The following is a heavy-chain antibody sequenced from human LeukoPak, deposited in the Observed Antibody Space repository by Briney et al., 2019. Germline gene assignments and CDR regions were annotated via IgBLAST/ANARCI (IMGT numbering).Heavy chain of an antibody. J-gene: IGHJ4*02. Sequence: SETLSLTCTVSGGSISTYYWNWIRQSPSRGLEWLGRTYYRSKWSNNYAVSVKSRIIINPDTSENQFSLQLNSVTPEDTAVYYCARGDQAFDFWGQGTLVTVSS. CDR1: GGSISTYY. D-gene: IGHD2-2*01. V-gene: IGHV6-1*01. CDR2: TYYRSKWSN. CDR3: ARGDQAFDF.